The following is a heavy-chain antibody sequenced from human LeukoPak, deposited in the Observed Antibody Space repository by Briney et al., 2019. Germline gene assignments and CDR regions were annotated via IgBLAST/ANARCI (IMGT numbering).Heavy chain of an antibody. CDR3: AKAGVLTLVRGVIVDY. CDR2: ISGSGDGT. V-gene: IGHV3-23*01. Sequence: PGGSLRLSCAASGFTFSGYAMSWVRQAPGKGLEWVSAISGSGDGTYYADSVKGRFTISRDNSKNTLVLQMNSLRAEDTAVYYCAKAGVLTLVRGVIVDYWGQGTLVTVSS. J-gene: IGHJ4*02. CDR1: GFTFSGYA. D-gene: IGHD3-10*01.